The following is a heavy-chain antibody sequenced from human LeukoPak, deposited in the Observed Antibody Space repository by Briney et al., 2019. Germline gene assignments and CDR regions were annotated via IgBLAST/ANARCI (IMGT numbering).Heavy chain of an antibody. CDR3: ARVYCSGGSCYVFWFDP. D-gene: IGHD2-15*01. CDR2: ISAYNGNT. V-gene: IGHV1-18*01. Sequence: ASVKVSCKASGYTFTSYGISWVRQAPGQGLEWIGWISAYNGNTNYAQKLQGRVTMTTDTSTSTAYMELRSLRSDDTAVYYCARVYCSGGSCYVFWFDPWGQGTLVTVSS. CDR1: GYTFTSYG. J-gene: IGHJ5*02.